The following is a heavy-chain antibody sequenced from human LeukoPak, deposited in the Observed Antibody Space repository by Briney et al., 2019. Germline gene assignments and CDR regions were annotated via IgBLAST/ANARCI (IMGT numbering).Heavy chain of an antibody. Sequence: GGSLRLSCAASGFPFSSYGMHWVRQAPGKGLEWVAVISYDGSNKYYADSVKGRFTISRGNSKNTLYLQMNSLRAEDTAVYYCAKARDYGDYVYFDLWGRGTLVTVSS. CDR3: AKARDYGDYVYFDL. D-gene: IGHD4-17*01. CDR2: ISYDGSNK. CDR1: GFPFSSYG. V-gene: IGHV3-30*18. J-gene: IGHJ2*01.